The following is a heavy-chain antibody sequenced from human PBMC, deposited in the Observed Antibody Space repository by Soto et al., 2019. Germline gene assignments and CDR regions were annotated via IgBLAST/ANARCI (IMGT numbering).Heavy chain of an antibody. V-gene: IGHV1-69*02. D-gene: IGHD3-10*01. CDR2: INPILSMS. CDR1: GDTFTFYS. Sequence: QVQLVQSGAEVKRPGSSVKVSCKASGDTFTFYSINWVRQAPGLGLEWMGRINPILSMSNYAKRFQGRVTRSAEKSTSTAYMELSSLRSEDTAIYYCARSYGSGYRAFDYWGQGALVTVSS. J-gene: IGHJ4*02. CDR3: ARSYGSGYRAFDY.